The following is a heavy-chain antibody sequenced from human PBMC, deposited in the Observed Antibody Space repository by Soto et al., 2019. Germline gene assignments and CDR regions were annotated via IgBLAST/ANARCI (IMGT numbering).Heavy chain of an antibody. CDR2: ISAYNGNT. Sequence: ASVKVSCKVSGYTFTSDGISWVRQAPGQGLEWMGWISAYNGNTNYAQKLQGRVTMTTDTSTSTAYMELRSLRSDDTAVYYCARDRGYSYSNYGMDVWGQGTTVTVSS. V-gene: IGHV1-18*01. J-gene: IGHJ6*02. D-gene: IGHD5-18*01. CDR3: ARDRGYSYSNYGMDV. CDR1: GYTFTSDG.